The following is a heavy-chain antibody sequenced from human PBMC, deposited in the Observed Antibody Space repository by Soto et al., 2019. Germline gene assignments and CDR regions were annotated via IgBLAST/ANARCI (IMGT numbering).Heavy chain of an antibody. CDR1: GYIFPSYY. V-gene: IGHV1-46*03. CDR2: INPFDGSR. CDR3: SRVDPGETSPFDH. J-gene: IGHJ4*02. Sequence: ASVKVSRKASGYIFPSYYLHWVRQAPGQGLEWMGWINPFDGSRMFAQSFQGRVTMTRDTSTSTVYMELSSLRSEDTAVYYCSRVDPGETSPFDHWGQ. D-gene: IGHD3-10*01.